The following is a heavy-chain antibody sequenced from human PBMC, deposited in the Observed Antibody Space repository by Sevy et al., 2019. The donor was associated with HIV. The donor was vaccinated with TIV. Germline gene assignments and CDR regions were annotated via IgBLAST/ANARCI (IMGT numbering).Heavy chain of an antibody. Sequence: GGSLRLSCIGSGFSFSYYGIHWVRQSPGKGLDWVALISHDGINEYYADSVKGRFTISRDNSKNTLYLQMNSLRAEDTAVYYCARDINVVVVAATLGDAFDIWGQGTMVTVSS. D-gene: IGHD2-15*01. CDR3: ARDINVVVVAATLGDAFDI. CDR2: ISHDGINE. V-gene: IGHV3-30*03. CDR1: GFSFSYYG. J-gene: IGHJ3*02.